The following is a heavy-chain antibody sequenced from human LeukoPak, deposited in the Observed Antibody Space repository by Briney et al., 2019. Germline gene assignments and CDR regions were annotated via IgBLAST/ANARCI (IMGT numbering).Heavy chain of an antibody. D-gene: IGHD5-12*01. CDR2: IYYSGST. V-gene: IGHV4-39*01. CDR3: ARHSRSGYSGYENAFDI. J-gene: IGHJ3*02. CDR1: GGSISSSSYY. Sequence: PSETLSLTCTVSGGSISSSSYYWGWNRQPPGKGLKWIGSIYYSGSTYYTPSLKSRVTISADTSKNHFSLKLSSVTAADTAVYYCARHSRSGYSGYENAFDIWGQGTMVTVSS.